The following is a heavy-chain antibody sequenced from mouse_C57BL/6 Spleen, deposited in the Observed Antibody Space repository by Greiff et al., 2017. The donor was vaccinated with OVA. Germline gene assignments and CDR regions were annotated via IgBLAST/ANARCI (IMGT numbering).Heavy chain of an antibody. V-gene: IGHV1-22*01. CDR1: GYTFTDYN. D-gene: IGHD2-10*02. Sequence: EVQLQESGPELVKPGASVKMSCKASGYTFTDYNMHWVKQSHGKSLEWIGYINPNNGGTSYNQKFKGKATLTVNKSSSTAYMELRSLTSEDSAVYYCARAGVWSRFDYWGQGTTLTVSS. CDR3: ARAGVWSRFDY. CDR2: INPNNGGT. J-gene: IGHJ2*01.